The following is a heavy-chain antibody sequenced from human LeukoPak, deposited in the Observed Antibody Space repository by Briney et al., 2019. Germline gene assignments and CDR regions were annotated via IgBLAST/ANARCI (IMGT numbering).Heavy chain of an antibody. Sequence: SETLSLTCTVSGGSISSGDYYWSWIRQPPGKGLEWIGEINHSGSTNYNPSLKSRVTISVDTSKNQFSLKLSSVTAADTAVYYCASFHYDSSGYFFDYWGQGTLVTVSS. D-gene: IGHD3-22*01. CDR3: ASFHYDSSGYFFDY. CDR1: GGSISSGDYY. V-gene: IGHV4-39*07. CDR2: INHSGST. J-gene: IGHJ4*02.